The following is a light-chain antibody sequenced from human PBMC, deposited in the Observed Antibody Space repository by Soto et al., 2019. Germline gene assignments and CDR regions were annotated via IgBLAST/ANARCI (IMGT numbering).Light chain of an antibody. J-gene: IGKJ5*01. CDR1: QSISSY. CDR2: AAS. Sequence: DIQMTQSPSSLSASLGDRVAIACRASQSISSYLNWYQQKPGKAPKVLIYAASNLQSGVPSRFSGSGSGTDFALTISSLQPEDFATYYCQQGYSSPYTFGQGTRLEIK. CDR3: QQGYSSPYT. V-gene: IGKV1-39*01.